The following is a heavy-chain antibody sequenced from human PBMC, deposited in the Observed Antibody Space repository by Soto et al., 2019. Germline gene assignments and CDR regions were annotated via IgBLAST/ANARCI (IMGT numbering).Heavy chain of an antibody. V-gene: IGHV3-23*01. CDR2: ISGSGGST. CDR1: GFTFSSYA. Sequence: GGSLRLSCAASGFTFSSYAMSWVRQAPGKGLGWVSAISGSGGSTYYADSVRGRFTISRDNSKNTLYLQMNSLRAEDTAVYYCAKGSLLWFGELFRGPFVHFDYWGQGTLVTV. CDR3: AKGSLLWFGELFRGPFVHFDY. J-gene: IGHJ4*02. D-gene: IGHD3-10*01.